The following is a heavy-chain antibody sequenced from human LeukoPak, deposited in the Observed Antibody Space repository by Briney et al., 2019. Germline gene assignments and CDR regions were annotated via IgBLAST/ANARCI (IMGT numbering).Heavy chain of an antibody. CDR1: GGSISSYY. V-gene: IGHV4-59*08. D-gene: IGHD7-27*01. CDR2: IYYSGST. CDR3: ATLGISYAFDI. J-gene: IGHJ3*02. Sequence: SETLSLTCTVSGGSISSYYWSWIRQPPGKGLEWIGYIYYSGSTNYNPSLKSRVTISVDTSKNQFSLKLSSVTAADTAVYYCATLGISYAFDIWGQGTMVTVSS.